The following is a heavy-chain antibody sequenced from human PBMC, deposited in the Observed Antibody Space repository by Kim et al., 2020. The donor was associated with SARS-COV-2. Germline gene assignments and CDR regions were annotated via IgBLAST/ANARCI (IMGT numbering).Heavy chain of an antibody. CDR2: ISGSGGST. CDR3: ATRGYSSGYVRWFDP. V-gene: IGHV3-23*01. D-gene: IGHD3-22*01. Sequence: GGSLRLSCAASGFTFSSYAMSWVRQAPGKGLEWVSAISGSGGSTYYADSVKGRFTISRDNSKNTLYLQMNSLRAEDTAVYYCATRGYSSGYVRWFDPWGQGTLVTVSS. CDR1: GFTFSSYA. J-gene: IGHJ5*02.